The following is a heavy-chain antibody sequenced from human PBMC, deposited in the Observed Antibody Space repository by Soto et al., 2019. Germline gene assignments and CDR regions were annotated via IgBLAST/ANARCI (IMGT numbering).Heavy chain of an antibody. Sequence: PSETLSLTCTVSGGSISSYYWSWIQQPPGKGLEWIGYIYYSGSTNYNPSLKSRVTISVDTSKNQFSLKLSSVTAADTAVYYCARDFPNFDYWGQGTLVTVSS. V-gene: IGHV4-59*01. CDR3: ARDFPNFDY. J-gene: IGHJ4*02. CDR2: IYYSGST. CDR1: GGSISSYY.